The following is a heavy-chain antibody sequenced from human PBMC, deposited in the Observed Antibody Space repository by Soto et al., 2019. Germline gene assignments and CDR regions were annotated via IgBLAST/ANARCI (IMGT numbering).Heavy chain of an antibody. D-gene: IGHD3-10*01. V-gene: IGHV3-15*07. CDR1: GLTFSDAW. CDR2: IKSKPEGGTA. J-gene: IGHJ4*02. CDR3: TTCQGSGAPRSQGLQPDFDY. Sequence: EVQLVGSGGGLVEPGGSLRLSCAVSGLTFSDAWMIWVRQAPGEGLEWVGRIKSKPEGGTADYAAPVKGRFTISRDDSKNTMYLQMNSLKIEDTAVYYCTTCQGSGAPRSQGLQPDFDYCGQGALVTVSS.